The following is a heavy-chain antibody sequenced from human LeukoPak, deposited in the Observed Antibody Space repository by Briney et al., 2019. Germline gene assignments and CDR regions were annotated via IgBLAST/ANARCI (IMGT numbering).Heavy chain of an antibody. CDR2: IIPIFGTA. CDR1: GGTFSDYA. Sequence: ASVKVSCKASGGTFSDYAISWVRQAPGQGLEWMGGIIPIFGTANYAQKFRGRVTITADKSTRTAYMELSSLRSEDTAVYYCATVSPYNWNFYAFDIWGQGAMVTVSS. CDR3: ATVSPYNWNFYAFDI. D-gene: IGHD1-7*01. V-gene: IGHV1-69*06. J-gene: IGHJ3*02.